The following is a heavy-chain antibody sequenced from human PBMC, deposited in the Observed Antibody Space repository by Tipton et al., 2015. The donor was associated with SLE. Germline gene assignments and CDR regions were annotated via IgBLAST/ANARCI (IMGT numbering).Heavy chain of an antibody. J-gene: IGHJ4*02. V-gene: IGHV4-39*07. CDR1: NDSISSGNYY. CDR3: ARRDYYDSSFY. Sequence: TLSLTCTVSNDSISSGNYYWDWIRQSPGKGLEWIGSIYYSGRTYNKPSLKSRVIISVDTSKTQFSVTLSSVTAADTAVYYCARRDYYDSSFYWGQGTLVTVSS. D-gene: IGHD3-22*01. CDR2: IYYSGRT.